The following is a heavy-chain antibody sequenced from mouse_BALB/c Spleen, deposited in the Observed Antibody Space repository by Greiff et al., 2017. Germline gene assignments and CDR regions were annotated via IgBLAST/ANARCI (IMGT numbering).Heavy chain of an antibody. CDR3: ARATIYYDYDGGFAY. CDR1: GYSITSGYY. D-gene: IGHD2-4*01. J-gene: IGHJ3*01. Sequence: ESGPGLVKPSQSLSLTCSVTGYSITSGYYWNWIRQFPGNKLEWMGYIRYDGSNNYNPSLKNRISITRDTSKNQFFLKLNSVTTEDTATYYCARATIYYDYDGGFAYWGQGTLVTVSA. CDR2: IRYDGSN. V-gene: IGHV3-6*02.